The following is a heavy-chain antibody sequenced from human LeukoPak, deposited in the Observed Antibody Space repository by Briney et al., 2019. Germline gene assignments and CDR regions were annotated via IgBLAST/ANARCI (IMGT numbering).Heavy chain of an antibody. CDR2: IDPSDSYT. CDR3: ATGASKVTTDFANY. J-gene: IGHJ4*02. Sequence: GESLKISCKGSGYSFTNYWISGVRQMPGKGLEWMGRIDPSDSYTKYSPSFEGHVTISVDKSISTAFLQWNSLKASDSAMYYCATGASKVTTDFANYWGQGTQVAVSS. CDR1: GYSFTNYW. D-gene: IGHD4-17*01. V-gene: IGHV5-10-1*01.